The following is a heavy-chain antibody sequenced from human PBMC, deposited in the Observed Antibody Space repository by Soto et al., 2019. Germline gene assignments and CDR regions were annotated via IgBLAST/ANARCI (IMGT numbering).Heavy chain of an antibody. V-gene: IGHV3-11*01. CDR3: ARAGSNYDILTGYSTGDY. D-gene: IGHD3-9*01. CDR2: ISSSGHTI. J-gene: IGHJ4*02. CDR1: GFTFSDCY. Sequence: GGSLRLSCAASGFTFSDCYMSWIRQAPGKGLEWVSYISSSGHTIYYADSVKGRFTISRDNAKNSLFLQMNSLRAEDTAVYYCARAGSNYDILTGYSTGDYWGQGTLVTVSS.